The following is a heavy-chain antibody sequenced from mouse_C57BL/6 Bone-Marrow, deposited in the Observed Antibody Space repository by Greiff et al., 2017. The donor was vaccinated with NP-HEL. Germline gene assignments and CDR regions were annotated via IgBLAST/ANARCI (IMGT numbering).Heavy chain of an antibody. Sequence: EVQGVESGGDLVKPGGSLKLSCAASGFTFSSYGMSWVRQTPDKRLEWVATISSGGSYTYYPDSVKGRFTISRDNAKNTLYLQMSSLKSEDTAMYYCARRDSVVPDYWGQGTTLTVSS. J-gene: IGHJ2*01. CDR1: GFTFSSYG. CDR3: ARRDSVVPDY. V-gene: IGHV5-6*01. D-gene: IGHD3-2*01. CDR2: ISSGGSYT.